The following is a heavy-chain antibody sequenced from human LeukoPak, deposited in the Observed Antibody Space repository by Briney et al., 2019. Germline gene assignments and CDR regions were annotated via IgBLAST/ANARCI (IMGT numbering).Heavy chain of an antibody. V-gene: IGHV3-30-3*01. D-gene: IGHD3-22*01. Sequence: GGSLRLSCAASGFTFSSYAMHWVRQAPGKGLEWVAVISYDGSNKYYADSVKGRFTISRDNSKNTLYLQMNSLRAEDTAVYYCARKNYDRAFDIGGKGTMVTVSS. CDR2: ISYDGSNK. CDR1: GFTFSSYA. CDR3: ARKNYDRAFDI. J-gene: IGHJ3*02.